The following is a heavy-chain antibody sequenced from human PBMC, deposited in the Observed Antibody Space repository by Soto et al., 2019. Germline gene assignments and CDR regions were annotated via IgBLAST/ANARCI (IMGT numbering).Heavy chain of an antibody. J-gene: IGHJ3*02. D-gene: IGHD6-13*01. Sequence: ASVPVSCQASGSTFPSYAMHWVRQDTGQGLEWMGWINPNSGGTNYAQKFQGWVTMTRDTSISTAYMELSRLRSDDTAVYYCATTLAAAGFRHAFDIWGQGTMVTVSS. CDR1: GSTFPSYA. CDR2: INPNSGGT. CDR3: ATTLAAAGFRHAFDI. V-gene: IGHV1-2*04.